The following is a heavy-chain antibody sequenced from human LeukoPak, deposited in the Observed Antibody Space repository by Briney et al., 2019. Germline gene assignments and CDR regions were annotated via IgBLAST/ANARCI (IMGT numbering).Heavy chain of an antibody. J-gene: IGHJ6*03. Sequence: GGSPRLSCAASGFTFSSYSMNWVRQAPGKGLEWVSYISSSSSTIYYADSVKGRFTISRDNAKNSLYLQMNSLRAEDTAVYYCAREDCSSTSCFTVRWGYYYMDVWXKGTTVTVSS. D-gene: IGHD2-2*02. CDR1: GFTFSSYS. CDR3: AREDCSSTSCFTVRWGYYYMDV. V-gene: IGHV3-48*01. CDR2: ISSSSSTI.